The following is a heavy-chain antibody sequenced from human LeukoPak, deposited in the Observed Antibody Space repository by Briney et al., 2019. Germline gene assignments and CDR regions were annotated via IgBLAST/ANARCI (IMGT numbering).Heavy chain of an antibody. CDR3: ARVPVGYSYGRYYFDY. V-gene: IGHV4-30-4*01. Sequence: SETLSLTCTVSGGSISSGDYYWSWIRQPPGKGLEWIGYIYYSGSTYYNPSLKSRVTISVDTSKNQISLKLSSVTAADTAVYYCARVPVGYSYGRYYFDYWGQGTLVTVSS. CDR1: GGSISSGDYY. J-gene: IGHJ4*02. CDR2: IYYSGST. D-gene: IGHD5-18*01.